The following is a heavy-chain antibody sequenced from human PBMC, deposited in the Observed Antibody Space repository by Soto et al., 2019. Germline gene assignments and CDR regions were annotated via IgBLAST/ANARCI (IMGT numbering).Heavy chain of an antibody. Sequence: QVQLVQSGAEVKKPGASVKVSCKASGYTFTSYAMHWVPQAPGQRLEWMGWINAGNGNTKYSQKFQGRVTITRDTSASTPYMELSSLRSEDTAVYYCARGRTTVTTSGYDAFDIWGQGTMVTVSS. V-gene: IGHV1-3*01. CDR1: GYTFTSYA. J-gene: IGHJ3*02. D-gene: IGHD4-17*01. CDR3: ARGRTTVTTSGYDAFDI. CDR2: INAGNGNT.